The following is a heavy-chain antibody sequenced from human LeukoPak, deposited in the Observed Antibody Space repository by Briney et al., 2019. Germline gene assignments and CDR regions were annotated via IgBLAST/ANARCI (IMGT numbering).Heavy chain of an antibody. D-gene: IGHD1-26*01. V-gene: IGHV1-18*01. CDR1: GYTFTSYG. Sequence: GASVNVSCKASGYTFTSYGISWVRQAPGQGLEWMGWISAYNGNTNYAQKLQGRVTMTTDTSTSTAYMELRSLRSDDTAVYYCASGIVGAPDDAFDIWGQGTMVTVSS. CDR2: ISAYNGNT. J-gene: IGHJ3*02. CDR3: ASGIVGAPDDAFDI.